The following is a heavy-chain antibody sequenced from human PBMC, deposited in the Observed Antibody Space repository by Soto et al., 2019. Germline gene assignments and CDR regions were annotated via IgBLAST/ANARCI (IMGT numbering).Heavy chain of an antibody. D-gene: IGHD6-19*01. Sequence: QVQLVQSGDEVKKPGDSVKVSCKASDNSFSTFDLSWVRQAPGQGLEWMGSVSPYNGYTDYAQNLQGRVTMTTDIDTSTAYLELRSLRSDDTAVYYCARGGAVASAIDSWGQGTLVTVSS. CDR2: VSPYNGYT. CDR1: DNSFSTFD. J-gene: IGHJ4*02. CDR3: ARGGAVASAIDS. V-gene: IGHV1-18*01.